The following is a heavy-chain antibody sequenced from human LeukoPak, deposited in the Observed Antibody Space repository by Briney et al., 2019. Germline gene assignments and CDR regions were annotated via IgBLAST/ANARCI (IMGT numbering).Heavy chain of an antibody. CDR3: AGLTAAAGFDY. CDR2: IPGSSRTI. V-gene: IGHV3-11*04. CDR1: GFTFSDYY. J-gene: IGHJ4*02. D-gene: IGHD6-13*01. Sequence: GGSLRLSCAASGFTFSDYYMSWIRQAPGKGLEWIAYIPGSSRTIYYADSVKGRFTISRDNAKNSLYLQMNSLRAEDTAVYYCAGLTAAAGFDYWGQGTLVTVSS.